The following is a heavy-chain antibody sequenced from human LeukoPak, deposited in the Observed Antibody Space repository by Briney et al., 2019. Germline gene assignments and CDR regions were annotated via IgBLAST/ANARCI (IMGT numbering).Heavy chain of an antibody. CDR3: ARDLWFGEYYYYGMDV. CDR1: GGSISSGGYY. Sequence: SRTLSLTCTVSGGSISSGGYYWSWIRQHPGKGLEWIGYIYYSGSTYYNPSLKSRVTISVDTSKNQFSLKLSSVTAADTAVYYCARDLWFGEYYYYGMDVWGQGTTVTVSS. V-gene: IGHV4-31*03. J-gene: IGHJ6*02. CDR2: IYYSGST. D-gene: IGHD3-10*01.